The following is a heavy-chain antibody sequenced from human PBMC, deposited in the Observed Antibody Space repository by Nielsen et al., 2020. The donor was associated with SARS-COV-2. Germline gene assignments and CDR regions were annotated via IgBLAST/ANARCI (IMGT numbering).Heavy chain of an antibody. CDR3: ARDGTVTTWHWFDP. D-gene: IGHD4-11*01. J-gene: IGHJ5*02. V-gene: IGHV1-8*01. Sequence: ASVKVSCKASGYTFTSYDINWVRQATGQGLEWMGWMNPNSGNTGYAQKFQGRVTMTRNTSISTAYMELSSLRSDDTAVYYCARDGTVTTWHWFDPWGQGTLVTVSS. CDR1: GYTFTSYD. CDR2: MNPNSGNT.